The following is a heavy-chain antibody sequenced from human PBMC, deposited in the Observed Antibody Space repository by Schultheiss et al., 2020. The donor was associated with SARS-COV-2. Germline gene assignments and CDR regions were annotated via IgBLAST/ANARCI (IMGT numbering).Heavy chain of an antibody. D-gene: IGHD3-10*01. V-gene: IGHV3-21*01. CDR2: ISSSSSYI. CDR1: GFTFSSYG. Sequence: GESLKISCAASGFTFSSYGMSWVRQAPGKGLEWVSSISSSSSYIYYADSVKGRFTISRDNSKNTLYLQMNSLRAEDTAVYYCAKDRSRGARYGSGSYYGYWGQGTLVTGSS. CDR3: AKDRSRGARYGSGSYYGY. J-gene: IGHJ4*02.